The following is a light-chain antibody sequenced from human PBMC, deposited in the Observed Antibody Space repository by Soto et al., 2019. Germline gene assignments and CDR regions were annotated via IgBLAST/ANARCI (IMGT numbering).Light chain of an antibody. V-gene: IGKV3-20*01. Sequence: EIVLTQSPGTLSLSPGERATLSCWASQSVTSSYLAWYQQKPGQAPRLLIYGASSRATGIPDRFSGSGSGTDFTITINRLEPDDFAVYYCKQYGTSLGRTFGQGTKVEIK. CDR2: GAS. J-gene: IGKJ1*01. CDR1: QSVTSSY. CDR3: KQYGTSLGRT.